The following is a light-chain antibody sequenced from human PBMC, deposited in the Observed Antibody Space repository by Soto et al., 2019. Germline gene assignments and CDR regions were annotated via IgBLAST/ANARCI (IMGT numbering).Light chain of an antibody. CDR1: QGISSY. CDR3: QQYGSYPRT. Sequence: AIRMTQSPSSFSASTGDGVTITCRASQGISSYLAWYQQKPGKAPKLLIYAASTLQSGVPSRFSGSGSGTDFTLTISCLQSEDFATYYCQQYGSYPRTFGQGTKVEIK. CDR2: AAS. J-gene: IGKJ1*01. V-gene: IGKV1-8*01.